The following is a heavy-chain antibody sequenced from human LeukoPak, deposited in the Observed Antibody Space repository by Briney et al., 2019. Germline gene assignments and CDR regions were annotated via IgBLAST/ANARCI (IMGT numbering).Heavy chain of an antibody. CDR3: AKDHLQAQRVVGY. CDR1: GFTFSSYA. J-gene: IGHJ4*02. CDR2: ISSTGDST. Sequence: PGGSLRLSCAASGFTFSSYAMSWVRQAPGRGLEWVSGISSTGDSTNYADSVKGRFTMSRDNSKNTLHLQMNSLRAEDTAVYYCAKDHLQAQRVVGYWGQGTLVTVSS. D-gene: IGHD2-15*01. V-gene: IGHV3-23*01.